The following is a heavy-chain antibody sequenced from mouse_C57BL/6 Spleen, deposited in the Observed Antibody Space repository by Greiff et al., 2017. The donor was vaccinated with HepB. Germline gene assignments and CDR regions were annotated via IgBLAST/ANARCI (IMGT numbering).Heavy chain of an antibody. J-gene: IGHJ1*03. CDR1: GYTFTNYW. D-gene: IGHD2-12*01. V-gene: IGHV1-63*01. CDR2: IYPGGGYT. CDR3: ALRREYFDV. Sequence: QVQLKESGAELVRPGTSVKMSCKASGYTFTNYWIGWAKQRPGHGLEWIGDIYPGGGYTNYNEKFKGKATLTADKSSSTAYMQFSSLTSEDSAIYYCALRREYFDVWGTGTTVTVSS.